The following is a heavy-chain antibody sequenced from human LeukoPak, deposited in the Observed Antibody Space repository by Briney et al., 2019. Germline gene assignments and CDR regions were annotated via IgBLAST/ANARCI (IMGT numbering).Heavy chain of an antibody. D-gene: IGHD3-22*01. J-gene: IGHJ6*02. V-gene: IGHV3-30-3*01. CDR3: ARSEQYYYDSSGYSTFYYYYGMDV. Sequence: PGGSLRLSCAASGFTFSSYAMHWVRQAPGKGLEWVAVISYDGSNKYYADSVKGRFTISRDNSKNTLYLQMNSLRAEDTAVYYCARSEQYYYDSSGYSTFYYYYGMDVWGQGTTVTVSS. CDR2: ISYDGSNK. CDR1: GFTFSSYA.